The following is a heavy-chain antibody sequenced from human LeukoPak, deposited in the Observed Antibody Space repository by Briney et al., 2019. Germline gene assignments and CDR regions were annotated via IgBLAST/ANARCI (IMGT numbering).Heavy chain of an antibody. CDR3: ARDRAAAAGTRWFDP. CDR2: IYYSGST. J-gene: IGHJ5*02. CDR1: GGSISSYY. V-gene: IGHV4-59*01. Sequence: SETLSLTCTVSGGSISSYYWSWIRRPPGKGLEWIGYIYYSGSTNYNPSLKSRVTISVDTSKNQFSLKLSSVTAADTAVYYCARDRAAAAGTRWFDPWGQGTLVTVSS. D-gene: IGHD6-13*01.